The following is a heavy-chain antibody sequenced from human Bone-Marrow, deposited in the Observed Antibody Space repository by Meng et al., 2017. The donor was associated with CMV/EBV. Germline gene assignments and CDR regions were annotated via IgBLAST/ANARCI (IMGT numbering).Heavy chain of an antibody. J-gene: IGHJ4*02. Sequence: GESLKISCATSGFTFSDYWMTWVRQVPGRGLEWVATIKQDGSEKDYGDSVKGRFTISRDNANNSLSLQLNYPRVEDTAIYYCARVERSDDSRYRPFDYWGQGSLVTVSS. V-gene: IGHV3-7*01. CDR3: ARVERSDDSRYRPFDY. D-gene: IGHD3-16*01. CDR2: IKQDGSEK. CDR1: GFTFSDYW.